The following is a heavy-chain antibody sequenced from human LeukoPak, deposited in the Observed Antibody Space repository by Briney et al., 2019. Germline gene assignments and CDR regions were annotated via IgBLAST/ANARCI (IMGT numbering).Heavy chain of an antibody. D-gene: IGHD1-26*01. Sequence: ASVKVSCKASGYTFASYYMHWVRQAPGQGLEWMGIINPSGGSTSYAQRFQGRVTMTRDTSTSTVYMELSSLRSEDTAVYYCAREPALVGASLRGYFDYWGQRTLVTVSS. CDR3: AREPALVGASLRGYFDY. V-gene: IGHV1-46*01. CDR1: GYTFASYY. CDR2: INPSGGST. J-gene: IGHJ4*02.